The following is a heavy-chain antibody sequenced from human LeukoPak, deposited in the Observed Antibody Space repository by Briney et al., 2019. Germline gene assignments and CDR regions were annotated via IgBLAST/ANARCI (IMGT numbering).Heavy chain of an antibody. CDR3: ARETDRECSGGSCSFQH. Sequence: PGGSLRLSCAASGFTFSSYAMSWVRQAPGKGLEWVSSISSSSSYIYYADSVKGRFTISRDNAKNSLYLQVNSLRAEDTAVYYCARETDRECSGGSCSFQHWGQGTLVTVSS. D-gene: IGHD2-15*01. CDR2: ISSSSSYI. J-gene: IGHJ1*01. V-gene: IGHV3-21*04. CDR1: GFTFSSYA.